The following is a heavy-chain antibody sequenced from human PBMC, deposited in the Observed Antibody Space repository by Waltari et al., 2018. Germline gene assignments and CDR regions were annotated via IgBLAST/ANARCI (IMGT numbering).Heavy chain of an antibody. Sequence: QVQLVQSGAEVKKPGSSVKVSCKASGGTFSSYAISWVRQAPGQWLEWMGGIIPIFGTANYAQQFQGRVTITADESTSTAYMELSSLRSEDTAVYYCARSYYYGSGSYNPYYYYGMDVWGQGTTVPVSS. D-gene: IGHD3-10*01. V-gene: IGHV1-69*13. CDR2: IIPIFGTA. CDR3: ARSYYYGSGSYNPYYYYGMDV. CDR1: GGTFSSYA. J-gene: IGHJ6*02.